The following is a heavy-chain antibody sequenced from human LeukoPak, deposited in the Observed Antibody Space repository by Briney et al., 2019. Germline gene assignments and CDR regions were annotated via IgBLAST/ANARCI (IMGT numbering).Heavy chain of an antibody. CDR3: ARDLSGDSTVTTFFGLASRGLYFDY. CDR1: GFTFSSYG. D-gene: IGHD4-17*01. Sequence: GGSLRLSCAASGFTFSSYGMGWVRQAPGKGLEWVSAISGSGGSTYYADSVKGRFTISRDNAKNSLYLQMNSLRAEDTAVYYCARDLSGDSTVTTFFGLASRGLYFDYWGQGTLVTVSS. J-gene: IGHJ4*02. V-gene: IGHV3-23*01. CDR2: ISGSGGST.